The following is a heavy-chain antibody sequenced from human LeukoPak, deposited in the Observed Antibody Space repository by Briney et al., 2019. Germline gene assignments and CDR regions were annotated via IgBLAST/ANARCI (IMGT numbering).Heavy chain of an antibody. D-gene: IGHD3-22*01. CDR3: ARRRDETATAAGYYHMDV. V-gene: IGHV4-4*09. Sequence: SETPSLTCTVSGGSISSYYWSWIRQPPGKGLEWIAYIFPSGSINFNPSLKSRVSISVDGSKNNFSLDLSSVTAADTAVYYCARRRDETATAAGYYHMDVWGKGTTVTVSS. CDR2: IFPSGSI. J-gene: IGHJ6*03. CDR1: GGSISSYY.